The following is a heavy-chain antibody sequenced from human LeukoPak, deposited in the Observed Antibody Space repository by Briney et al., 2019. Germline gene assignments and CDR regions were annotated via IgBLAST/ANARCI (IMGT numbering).Heavy chain of an antibody. J-gene: IGHJ4*02. CDR3: ARCIVGASYYFDY. V-gene: IGHV3-7*01. Sequence: GGSLSLSCAASGFTFSSYWMSWVRQAPGQGLGRVANIKQDGSEKYYVDPVNGRFTISRDNAKNSPYLQMNSLRAEDTAVYYCARCIVGASYYFDYWGQGTLVTVSS. CDR1: GFTFSSYW. CDR2: IKQDGSEK. D-gene: IGHD1-26*01.